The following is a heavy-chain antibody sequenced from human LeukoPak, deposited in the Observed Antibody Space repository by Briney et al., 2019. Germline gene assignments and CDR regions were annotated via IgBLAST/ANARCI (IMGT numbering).Heavy chain of an antibody. CDR2: IYPRDSRT. D-gene: IGHD2-2*01. Sequence: GESLKISCKGSGYSFSSYWIAWVRQMPGKGLEWMGVIYPRDSRTTYSPSFQGQVTISADKSISTAYLQWTSLKASDTAMYYCARHLSDITSSPNYWGPGNLVTVSS. CDR1: GYSFSSYW. CDR3: ARHLSDITSSPNY. V-gene: IGHV5-51*01. J-gene: IGHJ4*02.